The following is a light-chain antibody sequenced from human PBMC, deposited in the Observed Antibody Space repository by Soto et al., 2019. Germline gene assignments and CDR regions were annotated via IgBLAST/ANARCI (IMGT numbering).Light chain of an antibody. J-gene: IGKJ5*01. CDR3: QQFNNYIT. Sequence: IQLTQSPSSLSASVGGRVTITCRASQGISSALAWYQQKPGKAPKLLIYDASSLESGVPSRFSGSGSGTDFTLTISSLQPEDFATYYCQQFNNYITFGQGTRLEI. V-gene: IGKV1D-13*01. CDR1: QGISSA. CDR2: DAS.